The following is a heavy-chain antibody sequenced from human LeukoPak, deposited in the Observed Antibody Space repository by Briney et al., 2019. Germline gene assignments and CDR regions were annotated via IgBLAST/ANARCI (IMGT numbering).Heavy chain of an antibody. D-gene: IGHD1-26*01. Sequence: PGGSLRLSCAASGFTFSSYAMSCVRQAPEKGLEWVSTISGSGGGTYYADSVKGRFTISRDDSKNTLYLQTNSLRAEDTAVYYCAKDLGRYRNNYFDYWGQGTLVTVSS. CDR1: GFTFSSYA. J-gene: IGHJ4*02. CDR2: ISGSGGGT. CDR3: AKDLGRYRNNYFDY. V-gene: IGHV3-23*01.